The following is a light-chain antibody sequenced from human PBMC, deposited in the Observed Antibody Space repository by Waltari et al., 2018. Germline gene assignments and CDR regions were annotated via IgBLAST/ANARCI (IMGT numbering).Light chain of an antibody. CDR3: QQRSHWPWT. CDR1: QSVSNY. V-gene: IGKV3-11*01. J-gene: IGKJ1*01. CDR2: DAS. Sequence: EIVLTQSPDTLSLYPGERATLSCRASQSVSNYVAWYQQKRGQAPSLLIYDASNRATGIPARFGGSGSGTAFTLTISSLEPEDFAVYFCQQRSHWPWTFGQGTKVEIK.